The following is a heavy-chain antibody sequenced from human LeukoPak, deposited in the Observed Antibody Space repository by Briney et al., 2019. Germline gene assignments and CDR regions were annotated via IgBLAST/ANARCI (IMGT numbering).Heavy chain of an antibody. D-gene: IGHD5-12*01. V-gene: IGHV4-39*07. Sequence: PSETLSLTCTVSGGSISNYYWGWIRQPPGEGLKWIGSIYYSGSTYYNPSLKSRVTISVDTSKNQFSLKLSSVTAADTAVYYCARDLEYSGYDTAGIGYYYYYMDVWGKGTTVTVSS. J-gene: IGHJ6*03. CDR1: GGSISNYY. CDR2: IYYSGST. CDR3: ARDLEYSGYDTAGIGYYYYYMDV.